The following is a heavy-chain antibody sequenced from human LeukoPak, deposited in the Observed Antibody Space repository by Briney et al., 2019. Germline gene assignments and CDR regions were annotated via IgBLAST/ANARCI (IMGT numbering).Heavy chain of an antibody. CDR1: GGTFSSYA. CDR2: IIPIFGTA. CDR3: ARDTDCSGGSCYHMYNWFDP. Sequence: SVTVSCKASGGTFSSYAISWVRQAPGQGLEWMGGIIPIFGTANYAQKFQGRVTITADKSTSTAYMELSSLRSEDTAVYYCARDTDCSGGSCYHMYNWFDPWGQGTLVTVSS. D-gene: IGHD2-15*01. J-gene: IGHJ5*02. V-gene: IGHV1-69*06.